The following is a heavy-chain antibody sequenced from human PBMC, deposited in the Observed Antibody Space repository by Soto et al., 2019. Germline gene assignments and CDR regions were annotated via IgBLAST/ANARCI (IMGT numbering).Heavy chain of an antibody. CDR3: GKERRGSGWFVCSY. Sequence: LRLSCVASGFTFSRYNMHWVRQAPGKGLEWVAYVTTSGDTMFYADSVEGRFAISRDVAKNSVHLQMNSLGDEDTAVYYCGKERRGSGWFVCSYWGQGILVTVSS. V-gene: IGHV3-48*02. CDR1: GFTFSRYN. J-gene: IGHJ4*02. CDR2: VTTSGDTM. D-gene: IGHD6-19*01.